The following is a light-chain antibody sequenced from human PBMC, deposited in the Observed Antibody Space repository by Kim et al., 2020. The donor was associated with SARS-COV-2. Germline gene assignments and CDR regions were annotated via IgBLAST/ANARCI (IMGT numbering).Light chain of an antibody. V-gene: IGLV1-51*01. Sequence: GQKVNISCSGSSSNIVNNYVSWYQQLPGTAPKLLIYYNNERPSGIPDRFSGSKSGTSATLGITGLQTGDEADYYCGTWDSSLSAVVFGGGTQLTVL. CDR1: SSNIVNNY. CDR3: GTWDSSLSAVV. CDR2: YNN. J-gene: IGLJ2*01.